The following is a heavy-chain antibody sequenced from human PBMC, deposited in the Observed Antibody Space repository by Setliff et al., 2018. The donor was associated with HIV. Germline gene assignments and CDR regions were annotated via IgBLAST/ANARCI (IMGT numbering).Heavy chain of an antibody. CDR1: GGSSSSYS. V-gene: IGHV4-4*09. CDR3: AREHCSGGSCNGFDI. J-gene: IGHJ3*02. D-gene: IGHD2-15*01. Sequence: SETLSLTCTVSGGSSSSYSWSWIRQPPGKGLEWLGHIYSSVSTNYNPSLKSRVTISLDTSRNQFSLKLGSVTAADTAMYYCAREHCSGGSCNGFDIWGQGTMVTVSS. CDR2: IYSSVST.